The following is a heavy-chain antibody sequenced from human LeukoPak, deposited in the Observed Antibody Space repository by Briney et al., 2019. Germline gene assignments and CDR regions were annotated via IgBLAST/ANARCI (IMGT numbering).Heavy chain of an antibody. CDR1: GGTFSSYA. J-gene: IGHJ4*02. CDR3: ATRPLTTGTTSGYYFDY. Sequence: GSSVKVSCKASGGTFSSYAISWVRQAPGQGLEWMGGIIPIFGTANYAQKFQGRVTITTDESTSTAYMELSSLRSEDTAVYYCATRPLTTGTTSGYYFDYWGQGTLVTVSS. CDR2: IIPIFGTA. D-gene: IGHD1-1*01. V-gene: IGHV1-69*05.